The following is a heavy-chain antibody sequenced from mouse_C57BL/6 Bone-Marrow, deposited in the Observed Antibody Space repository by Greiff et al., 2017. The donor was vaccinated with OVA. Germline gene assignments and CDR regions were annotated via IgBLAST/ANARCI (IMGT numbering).Heavy chain of an antibody. Sequence: QVQLQQSGTELVKPGASVKLSCKASGYTFTSYWMHWVKQRPGQGLEWIGNINPSNGGTNYNEKFKSKATLTADKSSSTAYMELRSLTSEDSAVYFCASLVAKNAMDYWGQGTSVTVSS. J-gene: IGHJ4*01. D-gene: IGHD1-1*01. CDR3: ASLVAKNAMDY. CDR1: GYTFTSYW. V-gene: IGHV1-53*01. CDR2: INPSNGGT.